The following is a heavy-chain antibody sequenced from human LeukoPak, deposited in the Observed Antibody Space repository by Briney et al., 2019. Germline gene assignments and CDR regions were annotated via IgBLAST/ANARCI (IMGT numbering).Heavy chain of an antibody. J-gene: IGHJ5*02. CDR1: GDSISSSSYY. Sequence: SETLSLTCTVSGDSISSSSYYWGWIRQPPGKGLEWIGSIYYSGSIYYNPSLKSRVTTSIDTSKNQFSLRLTSVTAADTAVYSCARQRIAATDPKLNWFDPWGQGTLVTVSS. D-gene: IGHD6-13*01. CDR2: IYYSGSI. CDR3: ARQRIAATDPKLNWFDP. V-gene: IGHV4-39*01.